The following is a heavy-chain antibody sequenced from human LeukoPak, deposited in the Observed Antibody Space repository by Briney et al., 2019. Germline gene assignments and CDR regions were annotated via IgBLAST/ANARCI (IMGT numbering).Heavy chain of an antibody. D-gene: IGHD3-10*01. CDR1: GGTFSSYV. Sequence: ASVKVSCKASGGTFSSYVITWVRQAPGQGLEWMGGIIPMFGTADYAQKFQGRVTITADESTSTAYMQLSSLRSEDTAVYYCARGPYYYGSGSYRRDYYYYMDVWGKGTTVTISS. CDR2: IIPMFGTA. V-gene: IGHV1-69*13. J-gene: IGHJ6*03. CDR3: ARGPYYYGSGSYRRDYYYYMDV.